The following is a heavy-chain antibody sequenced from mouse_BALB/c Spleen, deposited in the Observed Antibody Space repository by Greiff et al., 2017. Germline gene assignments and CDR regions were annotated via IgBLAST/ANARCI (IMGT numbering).Heavy chain of an antibody. CDR3: ARFYDYDGGYAMDY. CDR2: ISYSGST. D-gene: IGHD2-4*01. J-gene: IGHJ4*01. Sequence: EVQLQESGPSLVKPSQTLSLTCSVTGDSITSGYWNWIRKFPGNKLEYMGYISYSGSTYYNPSLKSRISITRDTSKNQYYLQLNSVTTEDTATYYCARFYDYDGGYAMDYWGQGTSVTVSS. V-gene: IGHV3-8*02. CDR1: GDSITSGY.